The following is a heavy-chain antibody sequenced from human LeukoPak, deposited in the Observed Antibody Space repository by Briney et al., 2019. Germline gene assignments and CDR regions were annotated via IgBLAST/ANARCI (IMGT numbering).Heavy chain of an antibody. J-gene: IGHJ4*02. CDR3: ARSLSTIAAVTAY. CDR1: GGSFSGYY. Sequence: PSETLSLTCAVYGGSFSGYYWSWIRQPPGKGLEWIGEINHSGSTNYNPSLKSRVTISVDTSKNQFSLRLTSVTAADTAVYYCARSLSTIAAVTAYWGQGTLVTVSS. CDR2: INHSGST. D-gene: IGHD6-25*01. V-gene: IGHV4-34*01.